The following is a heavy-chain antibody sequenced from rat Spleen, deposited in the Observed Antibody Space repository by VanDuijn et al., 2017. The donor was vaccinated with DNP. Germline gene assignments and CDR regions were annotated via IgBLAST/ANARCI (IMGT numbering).Heavy chain of an antibody. Sequence: EVQLQESGPGLVKPSQSLSLTCSVTAYSITTNYWGWIRKFPGNKMEWVGHISYSGSSSYNPSLKSRISITRDTSKNQFFLHLNSVTTEDTATYYCARWSDYFDYWGQGVMVTVSS. CDR3: ARWSDYFDY. CDR2: ISYSGSS. CDR1: AYSITTNY. J-gene: IGHJ2*01. V-gene: IGHV3-1*01.